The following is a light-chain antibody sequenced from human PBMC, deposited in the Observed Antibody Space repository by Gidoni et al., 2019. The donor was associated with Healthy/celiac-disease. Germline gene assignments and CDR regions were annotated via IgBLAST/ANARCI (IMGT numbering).Light chain of an antibody. CDR3: MQALQTRT. CDR1: QSLLHSNGYNY. CDR2: LGS. J-gene: IGKJ1*01. V-gene: IGKV2-28*01. Sequence: DIVMTQSPLSLPVTPGEPASISCRSSQSLLHSNGYNYLDWYLQKQGQSPQLLIYLGSNRASGVPDRFSGSGSGTDFTLKISRVEAEDVGVYYCMQALQTRTFGQGTKVEI.